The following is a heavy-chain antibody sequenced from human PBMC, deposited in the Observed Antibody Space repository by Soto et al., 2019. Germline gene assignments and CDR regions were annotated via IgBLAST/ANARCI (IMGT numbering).Heavy chain of an antibody. J-gene: IGHJ3*01. CDR1: GGSISNFY. V-gene: IGHV4-59*01. D-gene: IGHD2-21*02. Sequence: QVQLQESGPGLVKPSETLSLTCTVSGGSISNFYWSWIRQSPVKGLEWIGYGYMYYSGNTNYNPSLESRVTISVDTSKNQISLKLTSVTAEDTALYYCARGSLSTETANALDVWGPGTMVTVSS. CDR2: MYYSGNT. CDR3: ARGSLSTETANALDV.